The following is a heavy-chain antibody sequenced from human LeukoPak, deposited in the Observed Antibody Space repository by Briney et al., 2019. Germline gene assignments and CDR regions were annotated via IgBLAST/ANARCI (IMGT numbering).Heavy chain of an antibody. CDR2: IYYSGST. J-gene: IGHJ4*02. D-gene: IGHD6-6*01. V-gene: IGHV4-61*05. Sequence: SETLSLTCTVSGDSVSSSPYYWGWIRQPPGKGLEWIGYIYYSGSTNYNPSLKSRVTISVDTSKNQFSLKLSSVTAADTAVYYCARSYSSSSEIDYWGQGTLVTVSS. CDR1: GDSVSSSPYY. CDR3: ARSYSSSSEIDY.